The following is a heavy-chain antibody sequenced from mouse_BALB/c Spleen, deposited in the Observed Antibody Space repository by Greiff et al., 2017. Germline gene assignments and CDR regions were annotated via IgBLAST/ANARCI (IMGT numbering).Heavy chain of an antibody. CDR2: ISNGGGST. CDR3: ARLAYFDY. J-gene: IGHJ2*01. CDR1: GFTFSSYT. Sequence: EVMLVESGGGLVQPGGSLKLSCAASGFTFSSYTMSWVRQTPEKRLEWVAYISNGGGSTYYPDTVKGRFTISRDNAKNTLYLQMSSLKSEDTAMYYCARLAYFDYWGQGTTLTVSS. D-gene: IGHD6-1*01. V-gene: IGHV5-12-2*01.